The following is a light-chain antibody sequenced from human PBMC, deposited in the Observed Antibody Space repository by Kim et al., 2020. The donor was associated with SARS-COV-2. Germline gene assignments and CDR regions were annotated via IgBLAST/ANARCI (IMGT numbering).Light chain of an antibody. Sequence: DIQMTQSPSSVSASVGDRVTITCRASQDIRNWLTWYQQKPGIAPKLLIYAASSLQSGVPSRFSGSGSGTDFTLTISSLQPEDFATYYCQQADSFPITFGQGTRLEIK. J-gene: IGKJ5*01. V-gene: IGKV1-12*01. CDR2: AAS. CDR1: QDIRNW. CDR3: QQADSFPIT.